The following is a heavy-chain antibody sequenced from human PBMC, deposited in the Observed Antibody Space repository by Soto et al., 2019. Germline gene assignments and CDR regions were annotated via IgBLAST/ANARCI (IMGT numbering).Heavy chain of an antibody. CDR1: GFTFSSYA. CDR2: ISGSGGST. J-gene: IGHJ4*02. CDR3: AKEGRIVAGTPPPFDY. D-gene: IGHD6-19*01. Sequence: EVQLLESGGGLVQPGGSLRLSCAASGFTFSSYAMSWVRQSPGKWLEWVSAISGSGGSTYYADSVKGRFTISRDNSKNTMYLQMNSLRAEDTAVYYCAKEGRIVAGTPPPFDYWGQGTLVTVSS. V-gene: IGHV3-23*01.